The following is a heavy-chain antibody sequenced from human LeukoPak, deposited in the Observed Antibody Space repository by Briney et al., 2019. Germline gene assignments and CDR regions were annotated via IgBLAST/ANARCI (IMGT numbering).Heavy chain of an antibody. D-gene: IGHD4-23*01. CDR1: GYTFTGYY. Sequence: ASVKVSCKASGYTFTGYYMHWVRQAPGLGLEWMAWINPNSGGTNYAQRFQGRVTMTRDTSISTAYMELSRLRSDDTAVYYCATPTVGTSRFDGFDIWGQGTMVTVSP. CDR3: ATPTVGTSRFDGFDI. V-gene: IGHV1-2*02. J-gene: IGHJ3*02. CDR2: INPNSGGT.